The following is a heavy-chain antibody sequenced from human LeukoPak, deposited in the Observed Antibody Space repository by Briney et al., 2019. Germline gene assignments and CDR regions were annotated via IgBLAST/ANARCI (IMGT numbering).Heavy chain of an antibody. CDR2: IYYSGST. V-gene: IGHV4-59*01. J-gene: IGHJ5*02. CDR1: GGSISSYY. Sequence: SETLSLTCTVSGGSISSYYWSWIRQPPGKGLEWIGYIYYSGSTNYNPSLKSRVTISVDTSKNQFSLKLSSVTAADTAVYYCARGWELLFDRDWFDPWGQGTLVTVSS. D-gene: IGHD1-26*01. CDR3: ARGWELLFDRDWFDP.